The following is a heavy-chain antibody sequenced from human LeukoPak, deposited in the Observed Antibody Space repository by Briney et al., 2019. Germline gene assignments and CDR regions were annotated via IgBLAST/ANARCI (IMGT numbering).Heavy chain of an antibody. J-gene: IGHJ6*03. D-gene: IGHD6-13*01. CDR2: IYHSGST. CDR3: ARTTEAHSWRTRYYDYYMDV. CDR1: GGSISSSNW. V-gene: IGHV4-4*02. Sequence: PSETLSLTCAVSGGSISSSNWWSWVRQPPGQGLEWIGEIYHSGSTNYNPPLKSRVTISLDKSKNQFSLNLTSVTAADTAVYYCARTTEAHSWRTRYYDYYMDVWGKGTTVTVSS.